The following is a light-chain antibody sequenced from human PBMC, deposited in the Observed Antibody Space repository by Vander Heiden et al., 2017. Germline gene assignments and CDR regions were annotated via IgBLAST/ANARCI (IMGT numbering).Light chain of an antibody. CDR2: GAS. CDR1: QDIGNY. V-gene: IGKV1-33*01. J-gene: IGKJ4*01. Sequence: DIQMTHSPSSLSASVGDRVTITCQASQDIGNYLNWYQQKPGKAPNVLIYGASNLETGVPSRFSGSGSGTDFTVTISSLKPEDIATYYCQRYGTFGLTFRGRTSVEIK. CDR3: QRYGTFGLT.